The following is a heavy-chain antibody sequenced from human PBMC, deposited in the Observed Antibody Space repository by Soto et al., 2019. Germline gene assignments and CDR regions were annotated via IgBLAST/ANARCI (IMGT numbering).Heavy chain of an antibody. V-gene: IGHV1-69*13. D-gene: IGHD2-8*01. CDR1: GGTFSSYA. J-gene: IGHJ3*02. CDR3: ARGPYCTNGVCYRSDAFDI. CDR2: IIPIFGTA. Sequence: SVKVSCKASGGTFSSYAISWVRQAPGQGLEWMGGIIPIFGTANYAQKFQGRVTITADESTSTAYMELSSLRSEDTAVYYCARGPYCTNGVCYRSDAFDISGQGTIVTV.